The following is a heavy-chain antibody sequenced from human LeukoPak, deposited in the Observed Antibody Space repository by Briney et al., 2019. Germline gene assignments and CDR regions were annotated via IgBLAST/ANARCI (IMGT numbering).Heavy chain of an antibody. D-gene: IGHD3-10*01. CDR1: GGSISSSSYY. Sequence: ETLSLTCTVSGGSISSSSYYWGWIRQPPGKGLEWIGSIYYSGSTYYNPSLKSRVTISVDTSKNQFSLKLSSVSAADTAVYYCGSLSRGSVDYWGQGTLVTVSS. J-gene: IGHJ4*02. CDR3: GSLSRGSVDY. V-gene: IGHV4-39*01. CDR2: IYYSGST.